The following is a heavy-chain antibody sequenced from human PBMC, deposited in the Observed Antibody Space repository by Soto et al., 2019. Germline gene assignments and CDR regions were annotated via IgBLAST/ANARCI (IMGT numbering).Heavy chain of an antibody. CDR2: ISYSGTT. V-gene: IGHV4-30-4*01. CDR1: GGSISSGNYY. D-gene: IGHD4-17*01. CDR3: ATMETPVKGLYFFDY. J-gene: IGHJ4*02. Sequence: SETLSLTCTVSGGSISSGNYYWSWIRQPPGKGLEWIGFISYSGTTHYSASLRSRVSISVDTSKNQFSLDLSSVTAADTAVYYCATMETPVKGLYFFDYWGRGTLVTVSS.